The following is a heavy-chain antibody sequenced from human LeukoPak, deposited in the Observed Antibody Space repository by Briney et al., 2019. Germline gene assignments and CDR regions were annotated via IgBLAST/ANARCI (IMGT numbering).Heavy chain of an antibody. D-gene: IGHD3-16*01. Sequence: GGSLRLSCAASGFTFSSYSVNWVRQAPGKGLEWVSSISSSSTYIYYADSVKGRFTISRDNAKNSLYLQMNSLRAEDTAVYYCARDLRVGGSHDHWGQGTLVTVSS. CDR1: GFTFSSYS. J-gene: IGHJ4*02. CDR3: ARDLRVGGSHDH. V-gene: IGHV3-21*01. CDR2: ISSSSTYI.